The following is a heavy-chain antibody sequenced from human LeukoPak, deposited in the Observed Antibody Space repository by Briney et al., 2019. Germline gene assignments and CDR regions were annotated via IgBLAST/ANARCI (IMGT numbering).Heavy chain of an antibody. CDR3: ARVADHSSSSPLDY. Sequence: PSETLSLTCAVYGGSFSGYYWSWIRQPPGKGLEWIGEINHSGSTNYNPSLKSRVTISVDTSKNQFSLKLTSVTAADTAVYYCARVADHSSSSPLDYWGQGTLVTVSS. J-gene: IGHJ4*02. D-gene: IGHD6-6*01. CDR1: GGSFSGYY. V-gene: IGHV4-34*01. CDR2: INHSGST.